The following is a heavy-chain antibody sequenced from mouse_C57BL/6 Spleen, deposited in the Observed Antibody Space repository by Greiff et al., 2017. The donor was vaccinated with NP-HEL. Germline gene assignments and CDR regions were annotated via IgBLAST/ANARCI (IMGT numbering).Heavy chain of an antibody. D-gene: IGHD1-1*01. CDR3: ARGAYGSSYYFDY. J-gene: IGHJ2*01. Sequence: QVQLQQPGAELGRPGSSVKLSCKASGYTFTSYWMHWVKQRPIQGLEWIGNIDPSDSETHYNQKFKDKATLTVDKSSSTAYMQLSSLTSEDSAVYYCARGAYGSSYYFDYWGQGTTLTVSS. CDR1: GYTFTSYW. V-gene: IGHV1-52*01. CDR2: IDPSDSET.